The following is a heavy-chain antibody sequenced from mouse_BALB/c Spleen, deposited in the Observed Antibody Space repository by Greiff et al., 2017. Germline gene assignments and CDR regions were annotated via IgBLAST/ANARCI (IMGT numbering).Heavy chain of an antibody. D-gene: IGHD1-1*01. J-gene: IGHJ1*01. CDR1: GFTFSSFG. CDR2: ISSGSSTI. CDR3: ARSKVYYYGSGYFDV. Sequence: VESGGGLVQPGGSRKLSCAASGFTFSSFGMHWVRQAPEKGLEWVAYISSGSSTIYYADTVKGRFTISRDNPKNTLFLQMTSLRSEDTAMYYCARSKVYYYGSGYFDVWGAGTTVTVSS. V-gene: IGHV5-17*02.